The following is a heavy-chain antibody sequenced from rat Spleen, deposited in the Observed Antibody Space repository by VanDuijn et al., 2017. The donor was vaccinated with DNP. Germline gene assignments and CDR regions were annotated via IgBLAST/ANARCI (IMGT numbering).Heavy chain of an antibody. D-gene: IGHD1-11*01. CDR3: AKEGDGGYAMDA. V-gene: IGHV5-17*01. J-gene: IGHJ4*01. CDR2: IIYDGSST. Sequence: EVQLVESGGGLVRPGNSLKLSCAASGFTFSDYAMAWVRQSPKKGLEWVATIIYDGSSTYYRDSVKGRFTMSRDNAKRILSLQMDSLRSEDTATDYCAKEGDGGYAMDAWGQGSSVTVSS. CDR1: GFTFSDYA.